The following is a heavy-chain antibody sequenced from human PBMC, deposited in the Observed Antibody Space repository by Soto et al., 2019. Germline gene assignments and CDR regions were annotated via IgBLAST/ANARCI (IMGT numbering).Heavy chain of an antibody. CDR3: GIIVRVPEARDY. CDR2: IYYSGST. D-gene: IGHD2-2*01. CDR1: GGSISSSSYY. V-gene: IGHV4-39*01. J-gene: IGHJ4*02. Sequence: QLQLQESGPGLVKPSETLSLTCTVSGGSISSSSYYWGWIRQPPGKGLEWIGSIYYSGSTYYNPSLKSRLTKSGDNAKNQFPLPLSSVTAAGTGVYYCGIIVRVPEARDYWGQGTLVTVSS.